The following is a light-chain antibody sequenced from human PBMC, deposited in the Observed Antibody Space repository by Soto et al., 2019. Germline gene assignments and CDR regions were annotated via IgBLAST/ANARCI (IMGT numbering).Light chain of an antibody. CDR1: HSINNW. J-gene: IGKJ1*01. V-gene: IGKV1-5*01. CDR3: MQGLQAPLT. CDR2: DAS. Sequence: DIQMTKSPSTMSASVGDKSTITCRASHSINNWLAWYQQKPGKAPKLLIYDASSLESGVPDRFSGSGSGTDFTLKISRVEAEDVGVYYCMQGLQAPLTLGQGTKVDIK.